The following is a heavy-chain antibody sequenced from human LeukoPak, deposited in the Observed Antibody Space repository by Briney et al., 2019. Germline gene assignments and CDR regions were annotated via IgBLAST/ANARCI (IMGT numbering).Heavy chain of an antibody. D-gene: IGHD1-26*01. CDR2: IYGGGSV. CDR1: GFTVRSNY. Sequence: GSLRLSCAASGFTVRSNYMSWVRQAPGKGLEWVSIIYGGGSVFYADSVKGRFTISRDNSKNTLYLQMNSLRGEDTAVYYCARGGSYLSAFDIWGQGTMVTVSS. CDR3: ARGGSYLSAFDI. J-gene: IGHJ3*02. V-gene: IGHV3-53*01.